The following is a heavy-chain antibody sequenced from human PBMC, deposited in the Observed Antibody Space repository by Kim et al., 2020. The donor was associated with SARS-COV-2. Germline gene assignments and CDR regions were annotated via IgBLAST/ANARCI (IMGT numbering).Heavy chain of an antibody. Sequence: ASVKVSCKASGYTFTSYYMHWVRQAPGQGLEWMGIINPSGGSTSYAQKFQGRVTMTRDTSTSTVYMELSSLRSEDTAVYYCARGDSSGWAGNDAFDIWGQGTMVTVSS. CDR3: ARGDSSGWAGNDAFDI. V-gene: IGHV1-46*01. CDR1: GYTFTSYY. D-gene: IGHD6-19*01. J-gene: IGHJ3*02. CDR2: INPSGGST.